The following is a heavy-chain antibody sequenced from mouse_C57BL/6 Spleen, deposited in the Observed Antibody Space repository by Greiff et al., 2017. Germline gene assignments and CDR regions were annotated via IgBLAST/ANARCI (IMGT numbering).Heavy chain of an antibody. CDR3: ARDYGGFFDY. CDR1: GYTFTSYW. V-gene: IGHV1-53*01. CDR2: INPSNGGT. J-gene: IGHJ2*01. Sequence: QVHVKQPGTELVKPGASVKLSCKASGYTFTSYWMHWVKQRPRQGLEWIGNINPSNGGTNYNEKFKSKATLTVDKSSSTAYMQLSSLTSEDSAVYYCARDYGGFFDYWGQGTTLTVAS. D-gene: IGHD1-1*02.